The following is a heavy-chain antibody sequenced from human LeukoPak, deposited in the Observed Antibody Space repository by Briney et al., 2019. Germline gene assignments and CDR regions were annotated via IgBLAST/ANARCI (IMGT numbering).Heavy chain of an antibody. V-gene: IGHV4-30-4*01. Sequence: SQTLSLTCTVSGGSISSGDYYWSWIRQPPGKGLEWIGYIYYSGGTYYNPSLKSRVTISVDTSKNQFSLKLSSVTAADTAVYYCARVRIYYYDSSGTWTGLPVGMDVWGQGTTVTVSS. D-gene: IGHD3-22*01. CDR3: ARVRIYYYDSSGTWTGLPVGMDV. CDR2: IYYSGGT. CDR1: GGSISSGDYY. J-gene: IGHJ6*02.